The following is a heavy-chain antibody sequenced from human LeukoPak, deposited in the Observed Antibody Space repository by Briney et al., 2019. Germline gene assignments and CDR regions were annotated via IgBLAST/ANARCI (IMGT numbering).Heavy chain of an antibody. CDR3: TTDPIVVVPAAIPGAFDI. V-gene: IGHV3-15*01. Sequence: GGSLRLSCAASGFTFSNAWMSWVRQAPGKRLEWVGRIKSKSDGGTTDYAAPVKGRFTISRDDSKNTLYLQMNSLKTEDTAVYYCTTDPIVVVPAAIPGAFDIWGQGTMVTVSS. CDR2: IKSKSDGGTT. CDR1: GFTFSNAW. D-gene: IGHD2-2*02. J-gene: IGHJ3*02.